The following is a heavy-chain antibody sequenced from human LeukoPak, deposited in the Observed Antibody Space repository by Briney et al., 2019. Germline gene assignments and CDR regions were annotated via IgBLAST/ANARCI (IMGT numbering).Heavy chain of an antibody. CDR2: ISGSGGST. CDR3: AKVLYYYDSSGYYKGGYYFDY. V-gene: IGHV3-23*01. CDR1: GFTFSSYA. J-gene: IGHJ4*02. D-gene: IGHD3-22*01. Sequence: PGGSLRLSCAASGFTFSSYAMSWVRQAPGKGLEWVSAISGSGGSTYYADSVKGRFTISRDNAKNSLYLQMNSLRAEDTALYYCAKVLYYYDSSGYYKGGYYFDYWGQGTLVTVSS.